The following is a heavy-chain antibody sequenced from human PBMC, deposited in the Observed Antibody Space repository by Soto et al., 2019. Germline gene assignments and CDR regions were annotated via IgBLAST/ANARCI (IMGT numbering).Heavy chain of an antibody. D-gene: IGHD3-16*01. V-gene: IGHV4-31*03. J-gene: IGHJ3*02. CDR1: GGSISSGGYY. CDR3: ARVGGYDYVGRGHAFDI. CDR2: IYYSGST. Sequence: QVQLQESGPGLVKPSQTLSLTCTVSGGSISSGGYYWSWIRQHPGKGLEWIGYIYYSGSTYYNPSLKSRVTISVDTSKNPFSLKLSSVTAADTAVYYCARVGGYDYVGRGHAFDIWGQGTMVTVSS.